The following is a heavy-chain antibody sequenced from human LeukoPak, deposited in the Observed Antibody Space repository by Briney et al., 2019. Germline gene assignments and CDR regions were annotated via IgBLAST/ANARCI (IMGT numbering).Heavy chain of an antibody. CDR1: GGSISSYY. CDR2: IYYSGST. V-gene: IGHV4-59*01. D-gene: IGHD5-12*01. J-gene: IGHJ4*02. Sequence: SETLSLTCTVSGGSISSYYWSWIRQPPGKGLEWIGYIYYSGSTNYNPSLKSRVTISVDTSKNQFSLKLSSVTAADTAVYYCAAGCYSGYDDFDYWGQGTLVTVSS. CDR3: AAGCYSGYDDFDY.